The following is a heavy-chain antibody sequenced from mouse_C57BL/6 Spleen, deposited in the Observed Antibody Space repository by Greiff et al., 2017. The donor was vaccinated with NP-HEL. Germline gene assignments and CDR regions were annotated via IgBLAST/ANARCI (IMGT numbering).Heavy chain of an antibody. CDR2: IYPGDGDT. CDR3: ARSDYYGSDY. CDR1: GYAFSSSW. D-gene: IGHD1-1*01. V-gene: IGHV1-82*01. J-gene: IGHJ2*01. Sequence: VKLMESGPELVKPGASVKISCKASGYAFSSSWMNWVKQRPGKGLEWIGRIYPGDGDTNYNGKFKGKATLTADKSSSTAYMQLSSLTSEDSAVYFCARSDYYGSDYWGQGTTLTVSS.